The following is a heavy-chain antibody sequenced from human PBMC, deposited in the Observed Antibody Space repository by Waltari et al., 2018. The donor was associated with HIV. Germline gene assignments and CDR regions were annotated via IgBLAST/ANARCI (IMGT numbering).Heavy chain of an antibody. V-gene: IGHV3-66*01. J-gene: IGHJ4*02. Sequence: VQLVESGGGLVQPGGSVRLSCAASGFTDLRHYMSWVRQAPGNGLELFSLIYSGCTTHYADFVKGRFTISIDDSKNTLYLQMLRLIAEDTAVYYCALVPFWRGGNRVQSPHCGQGTLVTVSS. CDR1: GFTDLRHY. CDR2: IYSGCTT. D-gene: IGHD3-16*01. CDR3: ALVPFWRGGNRVQSPH.